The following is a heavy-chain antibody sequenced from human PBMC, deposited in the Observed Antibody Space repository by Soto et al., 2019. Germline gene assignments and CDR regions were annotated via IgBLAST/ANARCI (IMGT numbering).Heavy chain of an antibody. CDR1: GGSFSGYY. CDR2: INHSGST. Sequence: TSETLSLTCAVYGGSFSGYYWSWIRQPPGKGLEWIGEINHSGSTNYNPSLKSRVTISVDTSKNQFSLKLSSVTAADTAVYYCARVPRGHTRWGDWLSTGRVDYWGQGTLVTVSS. CDR3: ARVPRGHTRWGDWLSTGRVDY. V-gene: IGHV4-34*01. J-gene: IGHJ4*02. D-gene: IGHD3-9*01.